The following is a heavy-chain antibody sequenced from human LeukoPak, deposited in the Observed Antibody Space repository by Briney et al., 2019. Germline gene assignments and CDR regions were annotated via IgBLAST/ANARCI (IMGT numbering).Heavy chain of an antibody. CDR1: GFTFSTYA. CDR3: AKGRAGYTNPYYFDY. J-gene: IGHJ4*02. Sequence: GGSLRLSCAASGFTFSTYAMSWVRPAPGKGLEWVSTISGSGANTYYADSVRGRFTISRDNSKNTLYLHMNSLRAEDTAVYYCAKGRAGYTNPYYFDYWGQGTLVTVSS. CDR2: ISGSGANT. V-gene: IGHV3-23*01. D-gene: IGHD3-16*02.